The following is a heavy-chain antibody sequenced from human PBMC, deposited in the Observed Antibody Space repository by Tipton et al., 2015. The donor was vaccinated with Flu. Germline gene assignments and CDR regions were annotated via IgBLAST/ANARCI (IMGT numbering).Heavy chain of an antibody. CDR3: ARQGRELKKGPSYFDY. J-gene: IGHJ4*02. D-gene: IGHD3-10*01. CDR1: GGSISGYY. Sequence: TLSLTCTVSGGSISGYYWTWIRQPAGKGLEWIGHIYTRGSTDYNPSLKSRVTMSVDTSKNHFSLKLSSVTAADTAVYYCARQGRELKKGPSYFDYWGQGTLVTVSS. V-gene: IGHV4-4*07. CDR2: IYTRGST.